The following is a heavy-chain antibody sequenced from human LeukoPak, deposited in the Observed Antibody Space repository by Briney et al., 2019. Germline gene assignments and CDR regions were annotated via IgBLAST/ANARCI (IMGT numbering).Heavy chain of an antibody. D-gene: IGHD1-26*01. J-gene: IGHJ4*02. CDR2: ISSSSIYT. CDR1: GFTFSRYS. V-gene: IGHV3-21*04. Sequence: GGSLRLSCAVSGFTFSRYSMNWVRQAPGKGLDWVSFISSSSIYTYYADSVKGRFTISRDNAKNSLYLQLNSLRAEDTALYYCARVLTKSSGSYFMAGIYYFDYWGQGTLVTVSS. CDR3: ARVLTKSSGSYFMAGIYYFDY.